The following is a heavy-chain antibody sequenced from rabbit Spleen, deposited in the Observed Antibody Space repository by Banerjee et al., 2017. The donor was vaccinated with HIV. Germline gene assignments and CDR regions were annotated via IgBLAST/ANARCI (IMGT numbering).Heavy chain of an antibody. D-gene: IGHD5-1*01. V-gene: IGHV1S40*01. CDR2: VVAGKA. Sequence: QSLEESGGDLAKPGTSLTLTCTASGFSFSSSYWICWVRQAPGKGLEWIACVVAGKAVYANWAKGRFTFSKTSSTTVTLQMTSLTAADTATYFCARDLVGVIGWNFNLWGQGTLVTVS. CDR1: GFSFSSSYW. CDR3: ARDLVGVIGWNFNL. J-gene: IGHJ4*01.